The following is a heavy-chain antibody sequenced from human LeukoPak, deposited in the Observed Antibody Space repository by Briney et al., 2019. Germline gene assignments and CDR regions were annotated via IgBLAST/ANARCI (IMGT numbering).Heavy chain of an antibody. D-gene: IGHD6-6*01. CDR1: GYTFTSYA. CDR2: INAGNGNT. V-gene: IGHV1-3*01. J-gene: IGHJ3*02. CDR3: ARDRGVAARRTRDAFDI. Sequence: GASVKVSCKASGYTFTSYAMHWVRQAPGQRLEWMGWINAGNGNTKYSQKFQGRDTITRDTSASTAYMELSSLRSEDTAVYYCARDRGVAARRTRDAFDIWGQGTMVTVSS.